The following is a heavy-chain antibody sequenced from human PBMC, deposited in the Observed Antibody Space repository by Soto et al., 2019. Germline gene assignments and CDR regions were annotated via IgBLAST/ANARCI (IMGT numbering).Heavy chain of an antibody. CDR1: GFTFRNYA. V-gene: IGHV3-23*01. D-gene: IGHD4-17*01. J-gene: IGHJ6*02. CDR2: ISGSGGST. Sequence: EVQLLESGGGWVQPGGFLRLSCAASGFTFRNYAMRWVRQAPGKGLEWVSTISGSGGSTYYADSVKGRFTISRDNSQNKLYLQMNSLRAEDTAVYYCAKATVIVGYCSGMAVWVQGTTVTVSS. CDR3: AKATVIVGYCSGMAV.